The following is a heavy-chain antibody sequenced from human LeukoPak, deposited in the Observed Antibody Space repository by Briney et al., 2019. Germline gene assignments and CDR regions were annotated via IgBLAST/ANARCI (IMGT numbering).Heavy chain of an antibody. CDR3: ARGGSYYDSSGYYDY. J-gene: IGHJ4*02. Sequence: SETLSLTCTVSGGSISSSSYYWGWIRQPPGKGLEWIGSIYYSGSTYYNPSLKSRVTISVDTSKNQFSLKLSSVTAADTAVYYCARGGSYYDSSGYYDYWGQGTLVTVSS. CDR2: IYYSGST. D-gene: IGHD3-22*01. CDR1: GGSISSSSYY. V-gene: IGHV4-39*07.